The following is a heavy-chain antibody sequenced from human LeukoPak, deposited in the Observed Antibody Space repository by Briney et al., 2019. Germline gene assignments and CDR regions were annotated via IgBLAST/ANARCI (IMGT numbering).Heavy chain of an antibody. J-gene: IGHJ6*03. Sequence: SSETLSLTCAVYGGSFSGYYWSWIRQPPGKGLEWIGEINHSGSTNYNPSLKSRITMSLDTSKNQFSLKLTSVTAADTAVYYCARVGSKDVWRSYGSYYYYYYMDVWGKGTTVTISS. CDR3: ARVGSKDVWRSYGSYYYYYYMDV. V-gene: IGHV4-34*10. D-gene: IGHD3-16*01. CDR2: INHSGST. CDR1: GGSFSGYY.